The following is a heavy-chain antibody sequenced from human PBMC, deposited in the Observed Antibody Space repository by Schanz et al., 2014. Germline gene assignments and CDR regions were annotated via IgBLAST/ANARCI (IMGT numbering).Heavy chain of an antibody. CDR3: ARVLGGDEGLDQ. CDR2: VSHDGFTK. J-gene: IGHJ4*02. Sequence: VQLVESGGGVVQPGGSLRLSCVASGFSFSGFAVHWVRQAPGKGLEWVSIVSHDGFTKHYADSVRGRFTLSRDNSKNSLCLQMNSLRAEDTALYYCARVLGGDEGLDQWGQGTLVTVSS. CDR1: GFSFSGFA. D-gene: IGHD4-17*01. V-gene: IGHV3-30*04.